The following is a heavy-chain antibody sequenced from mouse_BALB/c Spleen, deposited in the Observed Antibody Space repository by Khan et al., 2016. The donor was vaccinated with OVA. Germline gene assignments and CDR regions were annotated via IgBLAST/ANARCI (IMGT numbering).Heavy chain of an antibody. V-gene: IGHV1-20*02. CDR3: ARIDRSDFDY. J-gene: IGHJ2*01. CDR2: INPHIGET. D-gene: IGHD1-1*01. Sequence: IQLVQSGPELVKPGASVKISCKASGYSFTGYFMNWVMQSHGKSLEWIGRINPHIGETFYNQKFKGKATLTVDESSSTAHMELRSLASEDSAVDYCARIDRSDFDYWGQGTTLTVSS. CDR1: GYSFTGYF.